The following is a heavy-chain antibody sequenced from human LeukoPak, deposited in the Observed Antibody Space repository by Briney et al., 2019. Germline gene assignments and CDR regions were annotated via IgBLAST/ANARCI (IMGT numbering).Heavy chain of an antibody. CDR2: ITDDGTDK. CDR1: AFNFSDYH. D-gene: IGHD6-13*01. CDR3: AKVGGRSWFYFDN. Sequence: GGSLRLSCASSAFNFSDYHMDWVRQAPGKGLEWVAVITDDGTDKYYRDSVKGRFSVSRDNSKNTLYLQMNTLRPEDTAIYFCAKVGGRSWFYFDNWGQGTVVTVSS. J-gene: IGHJ4*02. V-gene: IGHV3-30*18.